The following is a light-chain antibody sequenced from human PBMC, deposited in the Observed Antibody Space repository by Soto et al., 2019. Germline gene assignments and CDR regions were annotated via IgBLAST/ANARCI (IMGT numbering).Light chain of an antibody. CDR2: DAS. V-gene: IGKV3-11*01. CDR3: QQYGSSYT. CDR1: QSVSSY. J-gene: IGKJ2*01. Sequence: ETVLTQSPATLSLSPGERATLSCRASQSVSSYLAWYQQKPGQAPRLLIYDASNRATGIPARFSGSGSGTDFTLTISSLEPEDFAVYYCQQYGSSYTFGQGTKVDIK.